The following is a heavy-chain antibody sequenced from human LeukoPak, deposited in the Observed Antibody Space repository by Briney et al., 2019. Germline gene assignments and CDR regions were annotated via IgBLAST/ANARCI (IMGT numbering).Heavy chain of an antibody. Sequence: GGSLRLSCAASGLTFSDYYMSWIRQAPGKGLEWVSYISSSSSYTNYADSVKGRFTISRDNAKNSLYLQMNSLRAEDTAVYYCARKEQLLSFDYWGQGTLVTVSS. CDR2: ISSSSSYT. D-gene: IGHD2-15*01. J-gene: IGHJ4*02. CDR1: GLTFSDYY. CDR3: ARKEQLLSFDY. V-gene: IGHV3-11*03.